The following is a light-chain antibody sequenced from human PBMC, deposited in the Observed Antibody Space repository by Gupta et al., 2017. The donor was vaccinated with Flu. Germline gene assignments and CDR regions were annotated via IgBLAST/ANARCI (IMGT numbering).Light chain of an antibody. J-gene: IGLJ1*01. CDR3: QSFDTRLTAYV. Sequence: HSVLTHPPSVSRAPGQRVTISHTETNSNIGAGYDVPWYQHLPGAAPKLLIHGNNNRPSGVPERFSGSKSGTAASLVITGLRAEDEADYYCQSFDTRLTAYVFGSGTKVTVL. CDR2: GNN. CDR1: NSNIGAGYD. V-gene: IGLV1-40*01.